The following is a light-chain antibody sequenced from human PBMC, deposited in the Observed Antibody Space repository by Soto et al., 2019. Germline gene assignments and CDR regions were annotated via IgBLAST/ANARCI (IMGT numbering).Light chain of an antibody. CDR3: QSYDSSLSGYV. J-gene: IGLJ1*01. V-gene: IGLV1-40*01. Sequence: LTQPPSVSGAPGQRVTISCTGSSSNIGAGYDVHWYQQLPGTAPKLLIYGNSNRPSGVPDRFSGSKSGTSASLAITGXXXXXXXXXXCQSYDSSLSGYVFGTGTKLTV. CDR1: SSNIGAGYD. CDR2: GNS.